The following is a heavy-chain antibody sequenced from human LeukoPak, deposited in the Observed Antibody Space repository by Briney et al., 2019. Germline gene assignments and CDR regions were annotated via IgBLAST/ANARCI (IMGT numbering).Heavy chain of an antibody. V-gene: IGHV3-30*03. Sequence: GGSLRLSCAASGFTFSSYGMHWVRQAPGKGLGWVAVISYDGSNKYYADSVKGRFTISRDNSKNTLYLQMNSLRAEDTAVYYCATFTSSGWSFDYWGQGTLVTVSS. CDR2: ISYDGSNK. J-gene: IGHJ4*02. CDR3: ATFTSSGWSFDY. D-gene: IGHD6-19*01. CDR1: GFTFSSYG.